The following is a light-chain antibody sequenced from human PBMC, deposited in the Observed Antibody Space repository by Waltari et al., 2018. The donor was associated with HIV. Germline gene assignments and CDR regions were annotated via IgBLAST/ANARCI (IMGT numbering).Light chain of an antibody. Sequence: QSVLTQPPSVSGAPGQRVTISCTGSRSNLGAGHGVNWYQQYPGAAPKLLIFANTNRPSGVPDRFSGSKSGTSASLAITGVQAEDEAVYYCQSYDSSLSEGVFGGGTKLAVL. V-gene: IGLV1-40*01. J-gene: IGLJ3*02. CDR2: ANT. CDR1: RSNLGAGHG. CDR3: QSYDSSLSEGV.